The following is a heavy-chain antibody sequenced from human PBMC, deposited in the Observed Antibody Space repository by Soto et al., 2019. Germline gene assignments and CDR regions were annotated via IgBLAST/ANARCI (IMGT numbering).Heavy chain of an antibody. CDR3: ARASYSSGWYITFYYYYGMDV. D-gene: IGHD6-19*01. V-gene: IGHV3-33*01. CDR2: IWYDGSNK. Sequence: PGGSLRLSCAASGFTFSSYGMHWVRQAPGKGLEWVAVIWYDGSNKYYADSVKGRFTISRDNPKNTLYLQMNSLRAEDTAVYYCARASYSSGWYITFYYYYGMDVWGQGTTVTVSS. J-gene: IGHJ6*02. CDR1: GFTFSSYG.